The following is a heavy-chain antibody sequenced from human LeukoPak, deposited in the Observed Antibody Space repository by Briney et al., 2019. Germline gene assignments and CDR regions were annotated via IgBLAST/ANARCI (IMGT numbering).Heavy chain of an antibody. Sequence: GGSLRLSCAASGFTFSSYAMSWVRQAPGKGLEWVSAISGSGGSTYYTDSVKGRFTISRDNSKNTLYLQMNSLRAEDTAVYYCAKGSKRVGRMNFDYWGQGTLVTVSS. CDR2: ISGSGGST. CDR3: AKGSKRVGRMNFDY. D-gene: IGHD6-25*01. J-gene: IGHJ4*02. CDR1: GFTFSSYA. V-gene: IGHV3-23*01.